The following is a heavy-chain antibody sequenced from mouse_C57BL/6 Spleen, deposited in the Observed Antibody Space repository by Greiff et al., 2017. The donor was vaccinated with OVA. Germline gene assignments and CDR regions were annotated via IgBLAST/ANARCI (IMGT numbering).Heavy chain of an antibody. CDR3: VRDWGDY. CDR2: IRSKSNNYAT. V-gene: IGHV10-1*01. Sequence: EVKLMESGGGLVQPKGSLKLSCAASGFSFNTYAMNWVRQAPGKGLEWVARIRSKSNNYATYYADSVKDRFTISRDDSESMLYLQMNNLKTEDTAMYYCVRDWGDYWGQGTSVTVSS. D-gene: IGHD4-1*01. J-gene: IGHJ4*01. CDR1: GFSFNTYA.